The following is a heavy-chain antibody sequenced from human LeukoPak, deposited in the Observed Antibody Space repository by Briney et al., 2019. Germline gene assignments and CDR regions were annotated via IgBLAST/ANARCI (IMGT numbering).Heavy chain of an antibody. Sequence: PGGSLRLSCAASGFTFSSYAMHWVRQAPGKGLEWVAVISYDGSNKYYADSVKGRFTISRDNSKNTLYLQMNSLRAEDTAVYYCVVVINKNWGQGTLVTVSS. CDR3: VVVINKN. J-gene: IGHJ4*02. CDR1: GFTFSSYA. D-gene: IGHD3-22*01. CDR2: ISYDGSNK. V-gene: IGHV3-30-3*01.